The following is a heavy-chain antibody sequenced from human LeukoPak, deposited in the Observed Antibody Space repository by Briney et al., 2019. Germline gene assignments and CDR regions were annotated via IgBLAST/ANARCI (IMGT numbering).Heavy chain of an antibody. CDR1: GGSISSGGYY. CDR3: ARSVLQLLVGATYFDY. J-gene: IGHJ4*02. Sequence: PSETLSLTCTVSGGSISSGGYYWSWIRQHPGKGLEWIGYIYYSGSTYYYPSLKSRVTISVDTSKNQFSLKLSSVTAADTAVYYCARSVLQLLVGATYFDYWGQGTLVTVSS. D-gene: IGHD1-26*01. V-gene: IGHV4-31*03. CDR2: IYYSGST.